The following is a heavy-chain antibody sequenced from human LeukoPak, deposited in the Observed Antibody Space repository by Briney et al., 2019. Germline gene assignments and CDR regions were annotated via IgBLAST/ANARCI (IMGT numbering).Heavy chain of an antibody. V-gene: IGHV1-2*06. J-gene: IGHJ5*02. Sequence: WASVKVSCKASGYTFTGYYMHWVRQAPGQGLEWMGRINPNSGGTNYAQKFQGRVTMTRDTSISTAYMELSRLRSEDTAVYYCARDRQTWSGVPYNWFDPWGQGTLVTVSS. CDR2: INPNSGGT. CDR3: ARDRQTWSGVPYNWFDP. CDR1: GYTFTGYY. D-gene: IGHD3-10*01.